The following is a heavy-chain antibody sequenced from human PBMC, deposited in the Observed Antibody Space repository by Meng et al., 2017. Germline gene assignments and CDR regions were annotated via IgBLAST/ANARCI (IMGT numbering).Heavy chain of an antibody. CDR1: GGSISSSNW. D-gene: IGHD5-18*01. CDR3: ARGSGYSYGFNWYFDL. J-gene: IGHJ2*01. CDR2: IYHSGST. Sequence: QVQVQEAGPGLVKPSGRLSLTCAVSGGSISSSNWWSWVRQPPGKGLEWIGEIYHSGSTNYNPSLKSRVTISVDKSKNQFSLKLSSVTAADTAVYYCARGSGYSYGFNWYFDLWGRGTLVTVAS. V-gene: IGHV4-4*02.